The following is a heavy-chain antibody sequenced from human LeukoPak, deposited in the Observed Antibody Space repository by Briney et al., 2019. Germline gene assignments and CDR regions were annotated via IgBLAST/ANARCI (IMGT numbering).Heavy chain of an antibody. D-gene: IGHD6-19*01. CDR1: GFTLDDYA. CDR3: AKSVIAVAGTGSRFDY. Sequence: GRSLRLSCAASGFTLDDYAMHWVRQAPGKGLEWVSGISWNSGNIGYADSVKGRFTISRDNAKNSLYLQMNSLRAEDTALYYCAKSVIAVAGTGSRFDYWGQGTLVTVSS. J-gene: IGHJ4*02. CDR2: ISWNSGNI. V-gene: IGHV3-9*01.